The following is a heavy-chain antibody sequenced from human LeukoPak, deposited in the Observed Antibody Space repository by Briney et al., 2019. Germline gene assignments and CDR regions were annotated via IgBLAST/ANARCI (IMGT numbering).Heavy chain of an antibody. Sequence: ASVKVSCKASGYTFTSYGISWVRQAPGQGLEWMGWISAYNGNTNYAQKLQGRVTMTTDTSTSTAYMELRSLRSDDTAVYYCASRGRDDYNYGGYYYYMDVWGKGTTVTVSS. D-gene: IGHD5-24*01. CDR3: ASRGRDDYNYGGYYYYMDV. CDR2: ISAYNGNT. J-gene: IGHJ6*03. V-gene: IGHV1-18*01. CDR1: GYTFTSYG.